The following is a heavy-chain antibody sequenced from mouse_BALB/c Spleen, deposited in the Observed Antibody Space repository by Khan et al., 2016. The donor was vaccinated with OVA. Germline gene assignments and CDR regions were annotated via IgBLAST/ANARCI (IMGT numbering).Heavy chain of an antibody. CDR3: ARGGYGGFAY. V-gene: IGHV1S56*01. Sequence: QVQLQQSGAELVKPGASVKLSCKASGYTFTSYDINWVRQRPEQGLEWIGWMFPGDGSTKYNENFKGKATLTTDKSSSTAYMQLSRLTSEESGAYFCARGGYGGFAYWGQGTLVTVSA. D-gene: IGHD2-14*01. J-gene: IGHJ3*01. CDR1: GYTFTSYD. CDR2: MFPGDGST.